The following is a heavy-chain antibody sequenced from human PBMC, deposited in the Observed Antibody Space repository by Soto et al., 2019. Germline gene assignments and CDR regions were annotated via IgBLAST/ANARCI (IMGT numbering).Heavy chain of an antibody. CDR1: GGSISSSSYY. Sequence: SETLSLTCTVSGGSISSSSYYWGWIRQPPGKGLEWIGSIYYSGSTYYNPSLKSRVTISVDTSKNQFSLKLSSVTAADTAVYYCARRVAVATIVGATRSGGWFDPWGQGALVTVSS. J-gene: IGHJ5*02. CDR2: IYYSGST. D-gene: IGHD1-26*01. V-gene: IGHV4-39*01. CDR3: ARRVAVATIVGATRSGGWFDP.